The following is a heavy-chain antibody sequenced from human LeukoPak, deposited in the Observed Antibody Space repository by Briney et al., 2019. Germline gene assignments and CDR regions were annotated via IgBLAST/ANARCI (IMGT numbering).Heavy chain of an antibody. J-gene: IGHJ3*02. CDR3: ARAPLVGFPGAFDI. CDR2: ISSSSSYI. Sequence: GGSLRLSCAASGFTFSSYSMNWVRQAPGKGLEWVSSISSSSSYICYADSVKGRFTISRDNAKNSLYLQMNSLRAEDTAVYYCARAPLVGFPGAFDIWGQGTMVTVSS. D-gene: IGHD2-2*01. CDR1: GFTFSSYS. V-gene: IGHV3-21*01.